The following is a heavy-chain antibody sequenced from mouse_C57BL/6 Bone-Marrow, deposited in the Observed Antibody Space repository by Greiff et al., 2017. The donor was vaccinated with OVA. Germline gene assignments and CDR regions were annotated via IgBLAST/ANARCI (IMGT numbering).Heavy chain of an antibody. J-gene: IGHJ1*03. D-gene: IGHD1-2*01. CDR1: GYAFSRSW. CDR3: AIHYYAV. CDR2: IYPGDGDT. Sequence: QVQLQQSGPELVKPGASVKISCKASGYAFSRSWMNWVKQRPGKGLEWIGRIYPGDGDTNYNGKFKGKATLTADKSSSTAYMQLSSLTSEDSAVYFCAIHYYAVWGTGTTVTVSS. V-gene: IGHV1-82*01.